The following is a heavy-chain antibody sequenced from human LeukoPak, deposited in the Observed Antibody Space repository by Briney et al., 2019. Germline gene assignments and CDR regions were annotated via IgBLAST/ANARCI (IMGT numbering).Heavy chain of an antibody. CDR3: AGQGGSGDLRY. CDR2: IKRIIDGGTT. CDR1: GFTFSITW. Sequence: PGGSLRLSCAASGFTFSITWMNWVSQAPGKGLEWVGRIKRIIDGGTTDYAAPVKGRFTVSRDDSINTLYLQMSSLTAEDTAVYYCAGQGGSGDLRYWGQGTLVTVSS. J-gene: IGHJ4*02. D-gene: IGHD4-17*01. V-gene: IGHV3-15*01.